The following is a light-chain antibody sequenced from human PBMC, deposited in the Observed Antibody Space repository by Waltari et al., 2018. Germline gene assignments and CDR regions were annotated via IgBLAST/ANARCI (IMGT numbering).Light chain of an antibody. CDR1: QSVGRS. V-gene: IGKV3-20*01. Sequence: SCMASQSVGRSLGWYQQKHGQAPRLLIYDASTRATGIPDRFSGGGSGTDFSLTISRLEPEDFAVYYCQMYVRLPATFGQGTKVEI. CDR2: DAS. J-gene: IGKJ1*01. CDR3: QMYVRLPAT.